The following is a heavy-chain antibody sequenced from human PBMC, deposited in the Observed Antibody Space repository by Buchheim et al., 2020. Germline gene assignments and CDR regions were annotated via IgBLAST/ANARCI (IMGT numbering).Heavy chain of an antibody. CDR2: ISSSSSYI. CDR1: GFTFSSYS. J-gene: IGHJ4*02. D-gene: IGHD3-3*01. CDR3: ARQRDFTIFGVVTDNDY. V-gene: IGHV3-21*01. Sequence: EVQLVESGGGLVKPGGSLRLSCAASGFTFSSYSMNWVRQAPGKGLEWVSSISSSSSYIYYADSVKGRFTISRDNAKNSLYLQMNSLRAEDTAVHYCARQRDFTIFGVVTDNDYWGQGTL.